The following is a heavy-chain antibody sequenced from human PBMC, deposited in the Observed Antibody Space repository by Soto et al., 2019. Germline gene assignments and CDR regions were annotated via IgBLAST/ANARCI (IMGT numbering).Heavy chain of an antibody. Sequence: PSETLSLTCTVSGGSISSYYWSWIRQPPGKGLEWIGYIYYSGSTNYNPSLKSRVTISVDTSKNQFSLKLSSVTAADTAVYYCARDSGSYSAWFDPWGQGTLVTVSS. V-gene: IGHV4-59*01. CDR1: GGSISSYY. CDR3: ARDSGSYSAWFDP. J-gene: IGHJ5*02. D-gene: IGHD1-26*01. CDR2: IYYSGST.